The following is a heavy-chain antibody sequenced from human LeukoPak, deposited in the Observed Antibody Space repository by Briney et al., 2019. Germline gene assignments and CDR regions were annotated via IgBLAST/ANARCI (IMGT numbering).Heavy chain of an antibody. Sequence: ASVKVSCKASGYTFTSYGISWVRQAPEQGLEWMGWIRAYNGNTDYAQKLQDRVTVTTDTSTSTAYMELRSLRSDDTAVYYCARDTYYYDSSGYYYGGRSFHDAFDIWGQGTMVTVSS. J-gene: IGHJ3*02. CDR1: GYTFTSYG. D-gene: IGHD3-22*01. V-gene: IGHV1-18*01. CDR2: IRAYNGNT. CDR3: ARDTYYYDSSGYYYGGRSFHDAFDI.